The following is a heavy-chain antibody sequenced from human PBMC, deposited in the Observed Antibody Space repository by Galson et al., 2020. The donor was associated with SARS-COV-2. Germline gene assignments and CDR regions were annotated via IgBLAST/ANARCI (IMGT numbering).Heavy chain of an antibody. CDR1: GFSFNNYG. Sequence: GGSLRLSCAASGFSFNNYGMHWVRQAPGKGLEWVAGISYEGSNKYYTDSVKGRFTISRDTSKNTLYLQMNSLRAEDTAVYYCAKRGLIFMLYDRNNYMDVWGKGTTVTVSS. D-gene: IGHD1-1*01. J-gene: IGHJ6*03. CDR3: AKRGLIFMLYDRNNYMDV. V-gene: IGHV3-30*18. CDR2: ISYEGSNK.